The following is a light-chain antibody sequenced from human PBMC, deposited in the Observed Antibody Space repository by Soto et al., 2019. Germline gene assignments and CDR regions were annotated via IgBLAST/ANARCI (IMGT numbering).Light chain of an antibody. CDR2: SNN. CDR3: AAWYDSLNGYV. V-gene: IGLV1-44*01. J-gene: IGLJ1*01. CDR1: SSNIESNA. Sequence: QPVLTQPPSSSGTPGQRVTISCSGSSSNIESNAVDWYQQLPGPAPKLLIYSNNRRPAGVPDRFSGSKSGTSASLAISGLQSEDEADYYCAAWYDSLNGYVFGTGTKLTVL.